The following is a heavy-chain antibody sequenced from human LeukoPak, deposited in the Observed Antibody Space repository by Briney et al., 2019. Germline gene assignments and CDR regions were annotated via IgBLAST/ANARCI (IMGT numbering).Heavy chain of an antibody. V-gene: IGHV1-69*05. J-gene: IGHJ5*02. CDR2: IIPIFGTA. D-gene: IGHD2-2*01. CDR1: GGTFSSYA. CDR3: ARGGIVVSQNWFDP. Sequence: ASVKVSCKASGGTFSSYAISWVRQAPGQGLEWMGGIIPIFGTANYAQELQGRVTITTDESTSTAYMELSSLRSEDTAVYYCARGGIVVSQNWFDPWGQGTLVTVSS.